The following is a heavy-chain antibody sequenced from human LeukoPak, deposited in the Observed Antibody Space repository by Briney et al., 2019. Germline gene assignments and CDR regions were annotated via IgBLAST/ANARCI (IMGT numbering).Heavy chain of an antibody. V-gene: IGHV4-61*02. CDR2: IYTSGST. J-gene: IGHJ3*02. CDR3: ARTGIAAAATDDAFDI. D-gene: IGHD6-13*01. CDR1: AGSISSGSYY. Sequence: SETLSLTCTGSAGSISSGSYYWSWIRQPAGKGLEWIGRIYTSGSTNYNPSLKGRVTISVDTSKNQFSLKLSSVTAADTAVYYCARTGIAAAATDDAFDIWGQGTMVTVSS.